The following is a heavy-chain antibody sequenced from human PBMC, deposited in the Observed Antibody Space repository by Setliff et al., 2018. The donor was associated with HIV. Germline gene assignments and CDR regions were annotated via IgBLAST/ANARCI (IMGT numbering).Heavy chain of an antibody. J-gene: IGHJ1*01. CDR2: LHLSGDT. V-gene: IGHV4-61*10. CDR1: GDSINSGTYY. CDR3: TRWPEDDPQR. D-gene: IGHD2-15*01. Sequence: PSETLSLTCTVSGDSINSGTYYWSWIRQPAGKGLEWIGRLHLSGDTNYNPSLKSRVTMSIDTSKNQFSLRLTSVTAADTAVYYCTRWPEDDPQRWGQGTLVTVSS.